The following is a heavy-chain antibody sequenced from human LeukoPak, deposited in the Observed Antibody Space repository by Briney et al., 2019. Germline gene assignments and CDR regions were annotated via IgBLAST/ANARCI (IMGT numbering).Heavy chain of an antibody. CDR3: ARAPPRRITIFGVVISSQGRFDP. D-gene: IGHD3-3*01. CDR2: MNPNSGNT. Sequence: ASVKVSCKASGYTFTSYDINWVRQATGQGLEWMGWMNPNSGNTGYAQKFQGRVTMTRSTSISTAYMELSSLRSEDTAVYYCARAPPRRITIFGVVISSQGRFDPWGQGTLVTVSS. V-gene: IGHV1-8*01. CDR1: GYTFTSYD. J-gene: IGHJ5*02.